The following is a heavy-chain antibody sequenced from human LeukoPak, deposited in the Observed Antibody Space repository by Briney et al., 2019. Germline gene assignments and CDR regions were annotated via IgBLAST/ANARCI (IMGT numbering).Heavy chain of an antibody. J-gene: IGHJ4*02. V-gene: IGHV3-48*03. CDR1: GFTFSSYE. D-gene: IGHD5-18*01. Sequence: GSLRLSCATSGFTFSSYEMNWVRQAPGKGLEWVSYISSSGSTIYYADSVKGRFTISRDNAKNSLYLQMNSLRAEDTAVYYCAATKRGGYGYNNWGQGTLVTVSS. CDR3: AATKRGGYGYNN. CDR2: ISSSGSTI.